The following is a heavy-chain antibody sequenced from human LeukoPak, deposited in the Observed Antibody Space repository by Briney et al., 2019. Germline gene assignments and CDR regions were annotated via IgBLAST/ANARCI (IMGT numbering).Heavy chain of an antibody. V-gene: IGHV4-59*08. J-gene: IGHJ4*02. Sequence: PSETLSLTCTVSGASVSSYYWSWIRQLPGKGLEWIGYIYYSGSTNYNPSLKSRVTISVDTSKNQFSLKLSSVTAADTAVYYCARHPVKPDYYGTRAFDYWGQGTLVTVSS. D-gene: IGHD3-10*01. CDR1: GASVSSYY. CDR2: IYYSGST. CDR3: ARHPVKPDYYGTRAFDY.